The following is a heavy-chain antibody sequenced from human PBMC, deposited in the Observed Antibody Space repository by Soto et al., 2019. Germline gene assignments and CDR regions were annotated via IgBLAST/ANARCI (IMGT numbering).Heavy chain of an antibody. D-gene: IGHD3-3*01. CDR3: AADNPLDFWSGYFVGDRFDP. Sequence: GASVKVSCKASGFTFTSSAMQWVRQARGQRLEWIGWIVVGSGNTNYAQKFQERVTITRDMSTSTAYMELSSLRSEDTAVYYCAADNPLDFWSGYFVGDRFDPWGQGTLVTVSS. CDR2: IVVGSGNT. J-gene: IGHJ5*02. CDR1: GFTFTSSA. V-gene: IGHV1-58*02.